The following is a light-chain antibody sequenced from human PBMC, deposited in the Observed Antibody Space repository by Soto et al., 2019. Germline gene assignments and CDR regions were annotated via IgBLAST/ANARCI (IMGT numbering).Light chain of an antibody. J-gene: IGLJ1*01. CDR2: EVN. V-gene: IGLV2-8*01. CDR3: TSYAGGNNV. CDR1: SSDVGGYNY. Sequence: QSALTQPPSASGSPGQSVTISCTGTSSDVGGYNYVSWYQQHPGKVSKLMIYEVNKRPSGVPDRFSGSKSGNTASLTVSGLQPEDEADYYCTSYAGGNNVFGTGTKLTVL.